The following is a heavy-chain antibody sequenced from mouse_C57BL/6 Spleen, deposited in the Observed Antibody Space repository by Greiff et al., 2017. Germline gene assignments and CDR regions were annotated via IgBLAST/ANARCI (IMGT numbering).Heavy chain of an antibody. D-gene: IGHD4-1*01. Sequence: VQLQQPGAELVRPGSSVKLSCKASGYTFTSYWMHWVKQRPIQGLEWIGNIDPSDSETHYNQKFKDKATLTVDKSSSTAYMQLSSLTSEDSAVYYCARSWDVAWFAYWGQGTLVTVSA. J-gene: IGHJ3*01. V-gene: IGHV1-52*01. CDR3: ARSWDVAWFAY. CDR2: IDPSDSET. CDR1: GYTFTSYW.